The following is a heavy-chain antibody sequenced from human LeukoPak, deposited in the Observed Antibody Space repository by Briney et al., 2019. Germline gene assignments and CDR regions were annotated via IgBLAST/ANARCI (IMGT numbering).Heavy chain of an antibody. Sequence: SETLSLTCTVSGGSINSYYWDWIRQPPGKGLEWIGSIYYSGNTYYNPSLKSRVSISVDTSKNQFSLKLSSVTAADTAVYYCARRRGPGYGTFDIWGQGTMVTVSS. CDR1: GGSINSYY. CDR3: ARRRGPGYGTFDI. D-gene: IGHD3-10*01. CDR2: IYYSGNT. J-gene: IGHJ3*02. V-gene: IGHV4-39*01.